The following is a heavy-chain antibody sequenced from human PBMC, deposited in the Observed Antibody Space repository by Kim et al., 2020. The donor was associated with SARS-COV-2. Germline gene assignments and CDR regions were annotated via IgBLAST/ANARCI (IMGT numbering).Heavy chain of an antibody. Sequence: TYYADSVKGRFTISRDNSKNTLYLQMNSLRAEDTAVYYCAKEPSGAGADYWGQGTLVTVSS. CDR2: T. CDR3: AKEPSGAGADY. J-gene: IGHJ4*02. V-gene: IGHV3-23*01. D-gene: IGHD3-10*01.